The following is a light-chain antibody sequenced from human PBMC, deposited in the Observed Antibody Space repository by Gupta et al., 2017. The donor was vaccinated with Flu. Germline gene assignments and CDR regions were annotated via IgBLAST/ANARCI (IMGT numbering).Light chain of an antibody. Sequence: QSPLTQPASVSGSPGQSITISCTGTSSDAGSYNLVSWYQQHPGKAPKLMIYEVSKRPSGFSNRFSGSKSGNTASLTISGLQAEDEADYFCCSYVGGSTWVFGGGTKLTVL. CDR3: CSYVGGSTWV. CDR2: EVS. V-gene: IGLV2-23*02. CDR1: SSDAGSYNL. J-gene: IGLJ2*01.